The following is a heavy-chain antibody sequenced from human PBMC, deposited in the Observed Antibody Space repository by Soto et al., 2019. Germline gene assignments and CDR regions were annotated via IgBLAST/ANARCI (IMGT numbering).Heavy chain of an antibody. CDR1: GFSLSTSGVG. D-gene: IGHD3-22*01. CDR3: VHRRITMTFGY. CDR2: IYWNDDK. Sequence: QITLKESGPTLVKPTQTLTLTCTFSGFSLSTSGVGVGWIRQPPGKALEWLALIYWNDDKRYSPSLKNRLTITKDTAKTQVVLTMTDMEPVDTAPYYCVHRRITMTFGYWGQGSLVTVSS. V-gene: IGHV2-5*01. J-gene: IGHJ4*02.